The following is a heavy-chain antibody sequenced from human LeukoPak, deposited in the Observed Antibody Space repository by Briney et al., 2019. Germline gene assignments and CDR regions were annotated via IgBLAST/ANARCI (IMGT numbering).Heavy chain of an antibody. CDR2: ISASSNFI. D-gene: IGHD2-2*01. CDR3: ARPATGYCSSAGCHWDS. J-gene: IGHJ4*02. Sequence: GGSLRLSCAASGFTFSTHSMYWVRQAPGKGLEWVSSISASSNFIHYAESVRGRFTISRDNAKNSLYLQMNSLGAQDMAVYYCARPATGYCSSAGCHWDSWGQGTLVTVSS. CDR1: GFTFSTHS. V-gene: IGHV3-21*01.